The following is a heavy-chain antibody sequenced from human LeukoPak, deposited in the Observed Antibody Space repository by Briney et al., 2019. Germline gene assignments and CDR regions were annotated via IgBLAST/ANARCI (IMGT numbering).Heavy chain of an antibody. CDR2: IYSGGST. CDR3: ARDLNYYGMDV. CDR1: GFTVSSNY. V-gene: IGHV3-53*01. Sequence: GGSLRLSCAASGFTVSSNYMSWVRQAPGKGLEWVSVIYSGGSTYYADSVKGRFTISRDNSKNTLYLQMNSLRAGDTAVYYCARDLNYYGMDVWGQGTTVTVSS. J-gene: IGHJ6*02.